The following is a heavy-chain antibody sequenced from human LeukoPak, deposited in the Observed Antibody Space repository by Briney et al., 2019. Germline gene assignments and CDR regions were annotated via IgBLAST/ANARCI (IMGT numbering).Heavy chain of an antibody. CDR3: AKDLERAFDI. J-gene: IGHJ3*02. D-gene: IGHD3-3*01. CDR1: GFTFSSYG. Sequence: GGSLRLSCAASGFTFSSYGMHWVRQAPGKGLEWVAFIRYDGSNKYYADSVKGRFTISRDNSKNTLYLRMNSLRAEDTAVYYCAKDLERAFDIWGQGTMVTVSS. CDR2: IRYDGSNK. V-gene: IGHV3-30*02.